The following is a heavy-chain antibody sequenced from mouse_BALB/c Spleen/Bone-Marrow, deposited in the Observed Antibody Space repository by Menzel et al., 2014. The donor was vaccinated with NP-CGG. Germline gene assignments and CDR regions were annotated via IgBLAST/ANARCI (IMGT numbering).Heavy chain of an antibody. CDR2: IWSGGST. CDR1: GFSLTSYG. CDR3: ARMRYYGNYYAMDY. Sequence: VKLVESGPGLVQPSQSLSITCTVSGFSLTSYGVHWVRQSPGKGLEWLGVIWSGGSTDHNAAFISRLSISKDNSKSQVFFKMNSLQANDTAIYYCARMRYYGNYYAMDYRGQGTSVTVSS. J-gene: IGHJ4*01. D-gene: IGHD2-1*01. V-gene: IGHV2-2*02.